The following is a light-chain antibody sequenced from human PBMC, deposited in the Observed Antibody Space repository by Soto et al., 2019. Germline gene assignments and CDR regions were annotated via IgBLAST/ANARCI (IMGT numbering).Light chain of an antibody. CDR1: QSISSIF. V-gene: IGKV1-39*01. CDR2: AAS. J-gene: IGKJ1*01. CDR3: QHYNSYSEA. Sequence: DRVTITCRASQSISSIFLNWYQHKSGKAPDLLIYAASTLQSGVPSRFSGSGSGTDFTLTITGLQPEDFATYYCQHYNSYSEAFGQGTKVDIK.